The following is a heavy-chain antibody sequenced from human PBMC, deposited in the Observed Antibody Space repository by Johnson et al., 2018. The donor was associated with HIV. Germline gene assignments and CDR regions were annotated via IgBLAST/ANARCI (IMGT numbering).Heavy chain of an antibody. CDR2: ISYDGSNK. CDR1: GFTFSSYG. CDR3: AKDIMWDCGGDCWGAFDI. J-gene: IGHJ3*02. Sequence: VQLVESGGGVVQPRRSLRLSCAASGFTFSSYGMHWVRQAPGKGLEWVAVISYDGSNKYYADSVKGRFTIYRDNSKNTLSLQMNSLRAEDTAVYYCAKDIMWDCGGDCWGAFDIWGQGTMVTVSS. V-gene: IGHV3-30*18. D-gene: IGHD2-21*02.